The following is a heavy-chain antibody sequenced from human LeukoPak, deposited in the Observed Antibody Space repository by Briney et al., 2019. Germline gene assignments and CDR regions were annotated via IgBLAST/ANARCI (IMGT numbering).Heavy chain of an antibody. CDR2: ISYDGSNK. J-gene: IGHJ4*02. CDR3: ARGNY. V-gene: IGHV3-30-3*01. CDR1: GFTFSSHA. Sequence: GGSLRLSCAASGFTFSSHAMSWVRQAPGKGLEWVAVISYDGSNKYYADSVKGRFTISRDNSKNTLYLQMNSLRAEDTAVYYCARGNYWGQGTLVTVSS.